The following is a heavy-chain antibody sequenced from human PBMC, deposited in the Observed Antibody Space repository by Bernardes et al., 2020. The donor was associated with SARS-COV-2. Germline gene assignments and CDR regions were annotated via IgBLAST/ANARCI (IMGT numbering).Heavy chain of an antibody. Sequence: ASVKASCKASGYTFTGYYMHWVRQAPGQLLEWMGWINPNSGGTNYAQKFQGRVTMTRDTSISTAYMELSRLRSDDTAVYYCARDLGGSGWYVYWGQGTLVTVSS. CDR2: INPNSGGT. V-gene: IGHV1-2*02. CDR1: GYTFTGYY. D-gene: IGHD6-19*01. CDR3: ARDLGGSGWYVY. J-gene: IGHJ4*02.